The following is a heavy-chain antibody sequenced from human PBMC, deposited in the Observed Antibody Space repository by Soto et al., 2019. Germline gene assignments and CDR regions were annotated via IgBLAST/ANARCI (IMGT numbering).Heavy chain of an antibody. CDR1: GFTFSSYG. Sequence: GGSLRLSCAASGFTFSSYGMHWVRQAPGKGLEWVAVISYDGSNKYYADSVKGRFTISRDNSKNTLYLQMNSLRAEDTAVYYCAKSSGYSNYYYYYYMDVWGKGTTVTVSS. CDR2: ISYDGSNK. D-gene: IGHD3-22*01. CDR3: AKSSGYSNYYYYYYMDV. J-gene: IGHJ6*03. V-gene: IGHV3-30*18.